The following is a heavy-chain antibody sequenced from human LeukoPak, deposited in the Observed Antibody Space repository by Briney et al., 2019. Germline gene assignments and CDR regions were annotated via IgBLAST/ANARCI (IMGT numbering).Heavy chain of an antibody. J-gene: IGHJ4*02. CDR1: GFTFSSYS. V-gene: IGHV3-21*01. CDR3: ARVPGEAAANY. Sequence: GGSLRLSCAASGFTFSSYSMNWVRQAPGKGLGWVSSISSSSSYIYYADSVKGRFTISRDNAKNSLYLQMNSLRAEDTAVYYCARVPGEAAANYWGQGTLVTVSS. CDR2: ISSSSSYI. D-gene: IGHD6-13*01.